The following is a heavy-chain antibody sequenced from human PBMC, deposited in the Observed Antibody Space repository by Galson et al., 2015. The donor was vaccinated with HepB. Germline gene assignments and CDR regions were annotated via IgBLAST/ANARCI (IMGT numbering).Heavy chain of an antibody. CDR1: GFTFSSYS. J-gene: IGHJ4*02. V-gene: IGHV3-30*04. D-gene: IGHD1-26*01. CDR3: ARVLWELDYFGY. Sequence: SLRLSCAASGFTFSSYSMHWVRQAPGKGLEWVAVISYYGSNKNYADSVKGRFTISRDNAKNSLYLQMKSLRAEDTAVYYCARVLWELDYFGYWGQGTLVSVS. CDR2: ISYYGSNK.